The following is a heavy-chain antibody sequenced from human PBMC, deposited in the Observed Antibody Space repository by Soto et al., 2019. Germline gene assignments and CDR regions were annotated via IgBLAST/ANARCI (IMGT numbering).Heavy chain of an antibody. CDR2: SDHSGTT. CDR3: PTMGVSCYLAV. D-gene: IGHD3-16*01. Sequence: PSETLSLTCAFSVADINSGGFPWTWMHQHAWKGLEWLGCSDHSGTTDDKPSFKSRLSKSGDTAKKHFSLKLTSVTAADASVYYYPTMGVSCYLAVWGQGTTVSVSS. V-gene: IGHV4-31*11. CDR1: VADINSGGFP. J-gene: IGHJ6*01.